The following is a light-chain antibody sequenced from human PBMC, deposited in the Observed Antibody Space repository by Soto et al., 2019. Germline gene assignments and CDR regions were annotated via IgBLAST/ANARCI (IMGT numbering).Light chain of an antibody. CDR1: KSDIGVYDF. CDR2: EVV. CDR3: KSYAGSNTYV. Sequence: QSALTQPPSASGSPGQSVTIPCTGTKSDIGVYDFVSWYQHHPGKAPRLIIYEVVQRPSGVPDRFSGSKSGNTASLTVSGLQAADEADYFCKSYAGSNTYVFGSGTKVTV. J-gene: IGLJ1*01. V-gene: IGLV2-8*01.